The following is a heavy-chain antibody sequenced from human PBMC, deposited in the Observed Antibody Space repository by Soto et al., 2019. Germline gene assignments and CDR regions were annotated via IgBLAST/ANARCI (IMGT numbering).Heavy chain of an antibody. Sequence: PSETLSLTCTVSGGSISSSSYYWGWIRQPPGKGLEWIGSIYYSGSTYYNPSLKSRVTISVDTSKNQFSLKLSSVTAADTAVYYCARQPEAFLANYYDFWSGYLFDPWGQGTLVTVSS. J-gene: IGHJ5*02. CDR1: GGSISSSSYY. D-gene: IGHD3-3*01. V-gene: IGHV4-39*01. CDR2: IYYSGST. CDR3: ARQPEAFLANYYDFWSGYLFDP.